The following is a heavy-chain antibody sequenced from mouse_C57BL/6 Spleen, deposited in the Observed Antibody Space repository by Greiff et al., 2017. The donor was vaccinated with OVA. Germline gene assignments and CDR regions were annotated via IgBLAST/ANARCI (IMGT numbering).Heavy chain of an antibody. CDR3: ARKGDYYGSSYDYAMDY. CDR1: GFSLTSYG. J-gene: IGHJ4*01. Sequence: VMLVESGPGLVQPSQSLSITCTVSGFSLTSYGVHWVRQSPGQGLEWLGVIWSGGSTDYNAAFISRLSISKDNSKSHVFFKMNSLQADDTAIYYCARKGDYYGSSYDYAMDYWGQGTSVTVSS. V-gene: IGHV2-2*01. D-gene: IGHD1-1*01. CDR2: IWSGGST.